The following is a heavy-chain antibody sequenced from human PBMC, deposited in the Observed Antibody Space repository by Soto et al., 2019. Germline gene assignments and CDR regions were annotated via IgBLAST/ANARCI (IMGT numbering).Heavy chain of an antibody. Sequence: ASVKVSCKASGYTFTSYYMHWVRQAPGRGLEWMGIINPSGGSTSYAQKFQGRVTMTRDTSTSTVYMELSSLRSEDTAVYYCAIVLPRYPILKDFWGQGTLVTVSS. CDR3: AIVLPRYPILKDF. J-gene: IGHJ4*02. CDR1: GYTFTSYY. CDR2: INPSGGST. D-gene: IGHD1-1*01. V-gene: IGHV1-46*03.